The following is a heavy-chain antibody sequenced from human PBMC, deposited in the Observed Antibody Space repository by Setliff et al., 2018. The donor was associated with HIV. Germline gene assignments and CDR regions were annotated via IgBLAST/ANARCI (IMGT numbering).Heavy chain of an antibody. CDR3: AEVTCSPDSCFLDY. Sequence: GASVKVSCKASGYSFINYGISWVRQAPGQGLEWMGIINPNTGSTSYAQKFQGRVTMTWDTSSGTVYMDLNSLKSEDTAVYYCAEVTCSPDSCFLDYWGQGTLVTVSS. D-gene: IGHD2-15*01. CDR2: INPNTGST. V-gene: IGHV1-46*01. J-gene: IGHJ4*02. CDR1: GYSFINYG.